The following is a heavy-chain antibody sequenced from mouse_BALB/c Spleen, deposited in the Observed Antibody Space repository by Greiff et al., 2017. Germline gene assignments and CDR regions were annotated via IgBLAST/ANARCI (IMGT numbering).Heavy chain of an antibody. J-gene: IGHJ3*01. Sequence: EVQLVESGPGLVKPSQSLSLTCSVTGYSITSGYYWNWIRQFPGNKLEWMGYISYDGSNNYNPSLKNRISITRDTSKNQFFLKLNSVTTEDTATYYCALYGNYVSYWGQGTLVTVSA. CDR2: ISYDGSN. CDR3: ALYGNYVSY. V-gene: IGHV3-6*02. CDR1: GYSITSGYY. D-gene: IGHD2-10*02.